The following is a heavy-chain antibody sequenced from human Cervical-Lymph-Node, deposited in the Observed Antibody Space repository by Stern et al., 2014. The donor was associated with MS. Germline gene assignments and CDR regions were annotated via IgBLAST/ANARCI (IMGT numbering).Heavy chain of an antibody. V-gene: IGHV1-24*01. CDR2: FDPEDGET. J-gene: IGHJ6*02. Sequence: QVQLVQSGAEVKKPGASVKVSCKVSGYTLTELSMHWVRQAPGKGLEWMGGFDPEDGETIYAQKFQGGVTMTEDTSTDTAYMELSSLRSEDTAVYYCATDRDDFRSGYSAPTKGYGLDVWGQGTTVTVTS. CDR1: GYTLTELS. CDR3: ATDRDDFRSGYSAPTKGYGLDV. D-gene: IGHD3-3*01.